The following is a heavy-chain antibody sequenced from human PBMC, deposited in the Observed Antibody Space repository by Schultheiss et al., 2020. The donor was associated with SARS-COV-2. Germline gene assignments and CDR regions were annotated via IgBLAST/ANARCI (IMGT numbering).Heavy chain of an antibody. V-gene: IGHV4-61*01. CDR3: ASGYEALDY. Sequence: SQTLSLTCTVSGGSVSNGNYYWSWIRQPPGKGLEWIGYLYYSGSTNYNPSLKSRVTTSLDTSKNQFSLKLNSVTAADTAVYYCASGYEALDYWGQGTLVTVSS. J-gene: IGHJ4*02. CDR1: GGSVSNGNYY. CDR2: LYYSGST. D-gene: IGHD5-12*01.